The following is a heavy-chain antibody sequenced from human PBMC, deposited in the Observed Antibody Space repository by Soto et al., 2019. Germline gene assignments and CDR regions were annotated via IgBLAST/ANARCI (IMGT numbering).Heavy chain of an antibody. V-gene: IGHV3-21*01. Sequence: GGSLRLSCAASGFTFSSYSMNWVRQAPGKGLEWVSSISSSSSYIYYADSVKGRFTISRDNAKNSLYLQMNSLRAEDTAVYYCARGGSRWIHDAFAIWGQGTMVTVSS. J-gene: IGHJ3*02. CDR2: ISSSSSYI. CDR1: GFTFSSYS. D-gene: IGHD6-13*01. CDR3: ARGGSRWIHDAFAI.